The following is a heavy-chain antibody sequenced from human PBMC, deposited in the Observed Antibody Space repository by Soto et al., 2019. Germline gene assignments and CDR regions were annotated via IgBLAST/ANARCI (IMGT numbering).Heavy chain of an antibody. CDR2: IIPIFGTA. D-gene: IGHD3-16*02. V-gene: IGHV1-69*13. J-gene: IGHJ3*02. CDR3: ASLYYDYVWGSYRYTLRAFDI. Sequence: GASVKVSCKASGGTFSSYAISWVRQAPGQGLEWMGGIIPIFGTANYAQKFQGRVTITADESTSTAYMELSSLRSEDTAVYYRASLYYDYVWGSYRYTLRAFDIWGQGTMVTVSS. CDR1: GGTFSSYA.